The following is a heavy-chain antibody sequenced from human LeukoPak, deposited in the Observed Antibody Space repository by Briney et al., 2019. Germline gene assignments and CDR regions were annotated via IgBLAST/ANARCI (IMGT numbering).Heavy chain of an antibody. V-gene: IGHV1-24*01. CDR2: FDPEDGEDGET. Sequence: GASVKVSCKVAGYSLIEVAMHWVRQAPGKGLEWAGSFDPEDGEDGETHYAQKFQGRVIMTEDASTDTAYMELSSLRSEDTAVYYCAMTDRYAGRPFDYWGHGTLVTVSS. CDR3: AMTDRYAGRPFDY. J-gene: IGHJ4*01. CDR1: GYSLIEVA. D-gene: IGHD5-12*01.